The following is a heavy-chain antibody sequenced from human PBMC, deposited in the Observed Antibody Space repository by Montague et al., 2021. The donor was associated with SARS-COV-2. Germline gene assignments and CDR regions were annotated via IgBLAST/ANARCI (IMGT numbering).Heavy chain of an antibody. Sequence: SKTLSLTCTVSGSSISTYYWNWIPQSPGKGLEWLGYFYYSLNTNYNPSXKGRLTISVDTSENQVSLNLRSVTAADTAVYYCARDSFEAPLFFDYWGQGILVTVSS. CDR3: ARDSFEAPLFFDY. V-gene: IGHV4-59*01. CDR1: GSSISTYY. CDR2: FYYSLNT. J-gene: IGHJ4*02. D-gene: IGHD3-16*01.